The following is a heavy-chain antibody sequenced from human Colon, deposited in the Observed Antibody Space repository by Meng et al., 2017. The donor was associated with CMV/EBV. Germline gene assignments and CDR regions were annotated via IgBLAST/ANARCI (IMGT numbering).Heavy chain of an antibody. V-gene: IGHV4-39*07. CDR2: VDYGGAT. CDR3: ARDRQRPGYFDSRLYGLDV. Sequence: SETLSLTCTVSGGSIKRSPYYWGWIRQSPGKGLEWIGSVDYGGATYHNPSLKSRVTITVDTSTNQFSLQLTSVTAADTVIYYCARDRQRPGYFDSRLYGLDVWGQGTTVTVSS. CDR1: GGSIKRSPYY. J-gene: IGHJ6*02. D-gene: IGHD3-22*01.